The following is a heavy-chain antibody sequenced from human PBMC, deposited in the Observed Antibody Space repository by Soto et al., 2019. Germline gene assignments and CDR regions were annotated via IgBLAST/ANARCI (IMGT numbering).Heavy chain of an antibody. CDR1: GFTFSTYW. V-gene: IGHV3-7*05. D-gene: IGHD3-9*01. CDR2: IKEDGSEK. Sequence: PGGSLRLSCEASGFTFSTYWMSWVRQAPGKGLEWVANIKEDGSEKCYVDSVKGRSTISRDNAKNSLYLQMNSLRAEDTAVYYYARASTYYDILTGYYPYGMDVWGQGTTVTVSS. CDR3: ARASTYYDILTGYYPYGMDV. J-gene: IGHJ6*02.